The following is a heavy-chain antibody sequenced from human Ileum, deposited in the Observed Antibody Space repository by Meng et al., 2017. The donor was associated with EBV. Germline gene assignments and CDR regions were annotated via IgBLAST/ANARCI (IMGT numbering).Heavy chain of an antibody. CDR3: ARDETGRFDP. V-gene: IGHV3-30*03. CDR1: GFTFSHYG. CDR2: LPAYGGKI. D-gene: IGHD1-14*01. Sequence: ELVESGGGVVHPGRSLRLSCAASGFTFSHYGMFWVRQAPGKGPEWVAILPAYGGKIYYSDSVKGRFSVSRDNSKNTLYLQMNSLRVEDTAMYYCARDETGRFDPWGQGTLVTVSS. J-gene: IGHJ5*02.